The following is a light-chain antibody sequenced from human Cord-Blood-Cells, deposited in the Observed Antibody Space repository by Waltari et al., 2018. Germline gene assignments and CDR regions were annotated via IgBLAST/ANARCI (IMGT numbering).Light chain of an antibody. Sequence: DIQITQSPSSLSASVGDRVTITCRASQSISSYLNGYQQKPGKAPKLLFYAASSLQSGVPSRFSGSGSGTDFTLTISSLQPEDFATYYCQQSYSTPYSFGQGTKLEIK. CDR2: AAS. J-gene: IGKJ2*03. CDR1: QSISSY. CDR3: QQSYSTPYS. V-gene: IGKV1-39*01.